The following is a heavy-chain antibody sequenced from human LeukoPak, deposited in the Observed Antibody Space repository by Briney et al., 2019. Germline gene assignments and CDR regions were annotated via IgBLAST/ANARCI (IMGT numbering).Heavy chain of an antibody. D-gene: IGHD3-3*01. Sequence: NAGGSLRLSCAASGLTFSSYSMNWVRQAPGKGLEWVSSTSSSSSYIYYADSVKGRFTISRDNAKNSLYLQMNSLRAEDTAVYYCTIFGVVTLFDYWGQGTLVTVSS. CDR1: GLTFSSYS. J-gene: IGHJ4*02. CDR2: TSSSSSYI. CDR3: TIFGVVTLFDY. V-gene: IGHV3-21*01.